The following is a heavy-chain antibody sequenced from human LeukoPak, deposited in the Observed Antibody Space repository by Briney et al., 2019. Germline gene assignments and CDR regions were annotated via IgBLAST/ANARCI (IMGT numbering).Heavy chain of an antibody. V-gene: IGHV1-69*13. CDR1: GGTFSSYA. CDR3: ARSRGDGYNWYDY. Sequence: ASVKVSCKASGGTFSSYAISWVRQAPGQGLEWMGGIIPIFGTANYAQKFQGRVTITADESTSTAYMELSSLRSEDTAVYYCARSRGDGYNWYDYWGQGTLVTVSS. J-gene: IGHJ4*02. D-gene: IGHD5-24*01. CDR2: IIPIFGTA.